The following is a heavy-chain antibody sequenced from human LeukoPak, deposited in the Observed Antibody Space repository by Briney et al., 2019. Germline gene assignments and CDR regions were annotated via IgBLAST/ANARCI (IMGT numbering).Heavy chain of an antibody. Sequence: PSEALSLTCAVSGGSISSSNWWSWVRQPPGKGLEWIGEIYHSGSTNYSPSLKSRVTISVDKSKNQFSLKLSSVTAADTAVYYCARDSGTTGEVKFDPWGQGTLVTVSS. V-gene: IGHV4-4*02. CDR1: GGSISSSNW. CDR3: ARDSGTTGEVKFDP. J-gene: IGHJ5*02. D-gene: IGHD3-10*01. CDR2: IYHSGST.